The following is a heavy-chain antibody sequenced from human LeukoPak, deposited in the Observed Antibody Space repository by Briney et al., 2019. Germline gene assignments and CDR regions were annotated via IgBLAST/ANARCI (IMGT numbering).Heavy chain of an antibody. CDR3: TRDGILGSHDS. Sequence: GGSLRLSCAASGFTLSNYWMHWVRQAPGKGLVWVSRITSDGRDTNYADSVKGRFTISRDIPKNTLYLQMNSLRAEDTAVYYCTRDGILGSHDSWGQGTLVTVSS. D-gene: IGHD2-15*01. V-gene: IGHV3-74*01. CDR2: ITSDGRDT. J-gene: IGHJ4*02. CDR1: GFTLSNYW.